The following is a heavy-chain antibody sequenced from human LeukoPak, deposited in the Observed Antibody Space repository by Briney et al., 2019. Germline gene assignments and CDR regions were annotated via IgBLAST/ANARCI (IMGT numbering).Heavy chain of an antibody. CDR3: ARDPVEWELLLDY. CDR1: GFTFSSYW. D-gene: IGHD1-26*01. Sequence: GGSLRLSCAASGFTFSSYWMGWVRQAPGKRLEWVANMNIDGSERYYADSAKGRFTISRDNARNSVYLQMNSLRVEDTAVYYCARDPVEWELLLDYWGQGTLVTVSS. V-gene: IGHV3-7*01. CDR2: MNIDGSER. J-gene: IGHJ4*02.